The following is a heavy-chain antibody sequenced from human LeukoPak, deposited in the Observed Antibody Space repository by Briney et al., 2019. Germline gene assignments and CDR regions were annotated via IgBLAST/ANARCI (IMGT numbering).Heavy chain of an antibody. CDR1: GGSISSGDYY. V-gene: IGHV4-30-4*01. D-gene: IGHD4-11*01. J-gene: IGHJ4*02. CDR3: ARGFSDYKICYFDY. Sequence: SETLSLTCTVSGGSISSGDYYWSWIRQPPEKGLEWIGYIYYSGSTYYNPSLKSRVTISVDTSKNQFSLKLSSVTAADTAVYYCARGFSDYKICYFDYWGQGTLVTVSS. CDR2: IYYSGST.